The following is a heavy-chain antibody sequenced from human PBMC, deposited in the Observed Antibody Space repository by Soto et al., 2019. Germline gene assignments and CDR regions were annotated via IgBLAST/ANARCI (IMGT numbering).Heavy chain of an antibody. Sequence: EVQLVETGGGLIQPGGSLRLSCAASGFTVSSNYMSWVRQAPGKGLEWVSVIYSGGSTYYADSVKGRFTISRDNSKNTLYLQMNSLRAEDTAVYYCARATLPGIAVAGSSYSFDYGGQGTLVTVSS. CDR3: ARATLPGIAVAGSSYSFDY. V-gene: IGHV3-53*02. CDR2: IYSGGST. J-gene: IGHJ4*02. D-gene: IGHD6-19*01. CDR1: GFTVSSNY.